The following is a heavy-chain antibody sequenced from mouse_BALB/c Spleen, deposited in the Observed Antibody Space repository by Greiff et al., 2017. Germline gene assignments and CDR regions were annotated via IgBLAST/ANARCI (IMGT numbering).Heavy chain of an antibody. CDR3: ASGYRYFDV. J-gene: IGHJ1*01. CDR1: GYTFTSYW. Sequence: VQLQQSGAELAKPGASVKMSCKASGYTFTSYWMHWVKQRPGQGLEWIGYINPSTGYTEYNQKFKDKATLTADKSSSTAYMQLSSLTSEDSAVYYCASGYRYFDVWGAGTTVTVSS. V-gene: IGHV1-7*01. CDR2: INPSTGYT.